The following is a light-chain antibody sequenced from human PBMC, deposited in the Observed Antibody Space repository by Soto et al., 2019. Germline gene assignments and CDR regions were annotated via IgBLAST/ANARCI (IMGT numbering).Light chain of an antibody. Sequence: QYVLTQPASVSGSPGQSITISCTGTSSDVGSYNLVSWYQQHPGKAPKLIIYEVSKRPPGVSNHFTGSNSGNTAFLTISGLQAEDETDYYCCSHAGGFSWVFGGGTKLTVL. V-gene: IGLV2-23*02. CDR3: CSHAGGFSWV. CDR1: SSDVGSYNL. J-gene: IGLJ3*02. CDR2: EVS.